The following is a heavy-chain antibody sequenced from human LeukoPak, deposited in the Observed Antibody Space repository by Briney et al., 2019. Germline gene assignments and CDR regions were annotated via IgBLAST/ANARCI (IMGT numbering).Heavy chain of an antibody. CDR3: ARVSRSGYQDY. Sequence: GGSLRLSCAASGFTFSSYSMNWVRQAPGKGLEWVSYISSSSSTIYYADSVKGRFTISRDNAKNSLYLQMNSLRAEDTAVYYCARVSRSGYQDYWGQGTLVTVSS. V-gene: IGHV3-48*04. CDR1: GFTFSSYS. J-gene: IGHJ4*02. CDR2: ISSSSSTI. D-gene: IGHD3-22*01.